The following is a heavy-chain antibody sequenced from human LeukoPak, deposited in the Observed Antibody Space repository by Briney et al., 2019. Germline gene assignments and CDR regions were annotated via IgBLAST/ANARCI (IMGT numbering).Heavy chain of an antibody. CDR1: GYSISSGYY. Sequence: PSETLSLTCTVSGYSISSGYYWGWIRQPPGKGLEWIGNIYHSGSTYYNPSLKSRVTISVDTSKDQFSLKLSSVTAADTAVYYCARPYSGGYSTFDIWGQGTMVTVSS. V-gene: IGHV4-38-2*02. CDR3: ARPYSGGYSTFDI. J-gene: IGHJ3*02. CDR2: IYHSGST. D-gene: IGHD1-26*01.